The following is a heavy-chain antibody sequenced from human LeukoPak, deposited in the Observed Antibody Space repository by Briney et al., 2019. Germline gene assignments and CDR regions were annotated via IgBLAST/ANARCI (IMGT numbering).Heavy chain of an antibody. V-gene: IGHV3-30*02. CDR2: IRYDGSNK. CDR1: GFTFSSYG. Sequence: GGSLRLSCAASGFTFSSYGMHWVRQAPGKGLEWVAFIRYDGSNKYYADSVKGRFTISRDNSKNTLYLQMNSLRAEDTAVYYCASHAVAADIFDYWGQGTLVTVSS. D-gene: IGHD2-15*01. CDR3: ASHAVAADIFDY. J-gene: IGHJ4*02.